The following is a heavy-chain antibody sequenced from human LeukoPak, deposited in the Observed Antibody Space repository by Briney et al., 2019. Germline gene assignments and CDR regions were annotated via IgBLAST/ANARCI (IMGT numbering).Heavy chain of an antibody. CDR3: AKDLWFGEPTDGMDV. V-gene: IGHV3-30*18. CDR2: ISYDGHIK. D-gene: IGHD3-10*01. Sequence: GGSLGLSCAASGFTFSTYGMHWVRQAPGKGLEWVALISYDGHIKYYADSVRGRLTISRDNSKNTLYLQTNSLRAEDTAVYYCAKDLWFGEPTDGMDVWGKGTTVTVSS. CDR1: GFTFSTYG. J-gene: IGHJ6*04.